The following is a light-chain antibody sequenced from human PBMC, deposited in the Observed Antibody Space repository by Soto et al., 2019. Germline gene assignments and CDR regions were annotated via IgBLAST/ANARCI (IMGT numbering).Light chain of an antibody. Sequence: QPVLTQSPSASASLGASDKLTCTLSSGHSSYAIAWHQQQPEKGPRYLMKLNSDGSHSKGYGVPDRFSGSSSGAERYLTISSLQSEDEADYYCQTWGTGIQVFGGGTKLTVL. CDR2: LNSDGSH. CDR3: QTWGTGIQV. CDR1: SGHSSYA. V-gene: IGLV4-69*01. J-gene: IGLJ2*01.